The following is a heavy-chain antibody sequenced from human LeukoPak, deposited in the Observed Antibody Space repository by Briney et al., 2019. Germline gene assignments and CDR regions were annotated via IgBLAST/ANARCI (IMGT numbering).Heavy chain of an antibody. J-gene: IGHJ3*02. CDR1: GGTFSSYA. D-gene: IGHD3-9*01. CDR2: ISAYNGNT. Sequence: ASVKVSCKASGGTFSSYAISWVRQAPGQGLEWMGWISAYNGNTNYAQKFQGRVTMTEDTSTDTAHMELSSLRSEDKAVYYCATVFGKADAFDIWGQGTMVTVSS. CDR3: ATVFGKADAFDI. V-gene: IGHV1-18*01.